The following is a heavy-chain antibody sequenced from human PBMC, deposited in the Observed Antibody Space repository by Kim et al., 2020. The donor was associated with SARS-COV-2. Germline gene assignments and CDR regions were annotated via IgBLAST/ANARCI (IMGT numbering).Heavy chain of an antibody. V-gene: IGHV5-51*06. Sequence: GESLKISCKGSGYSFTNYWIGWVRQMPGKGLEWRGIIYPGDSDTRYSPSFQGQVTISAAKSINTAYVQWSSLKASDTGPYYCAISPTGSRRLYYLDYWGQGTLVTVSS. CDR3: AISPTGSRRLYYLDY. D-gene: IGHD6-19*01. CDR1: GYSFTNYW. J-gene: IGHJ4*02. CDR2: IYPGDSDT.